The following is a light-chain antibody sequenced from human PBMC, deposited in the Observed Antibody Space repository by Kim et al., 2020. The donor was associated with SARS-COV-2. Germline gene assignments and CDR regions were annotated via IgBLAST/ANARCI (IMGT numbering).Light chain of an antibody. CDR3: QPRSKRPPIH. V-gene: IGKV3-11*01. Sequence: EIVLTQSPATLSLSPGERATLSCRASQSVSSYLAWYQQKPGQAPRLLIYDASNRATGIPARFSGSGSGTDFTLTISSLEPEDFAVYYCQPRSKRPPIHFGQGTRRGIK. CDR2: DAS. J-gene: IGKJ5*01. CDR1: QSVSSY.